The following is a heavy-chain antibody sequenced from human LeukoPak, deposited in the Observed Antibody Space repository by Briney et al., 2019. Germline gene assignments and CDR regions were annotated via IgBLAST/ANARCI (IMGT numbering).Heavy chain of an antibody. CDR3: AREGSVTDCNPKKCSRRTISYYYYMDV. V-gene: IGHV4-34*01. D-gene: IGHD2-21*02. CDR1: GGSFSGYY. Sequence: PSETLSLTCAVYGGSFSGYYWSWIRQPPGKGLEWIGEINHSGSTNYNPSLKSRVTISVDTSKNQFSLKLSSVTAADTAVYYCAREGSVTDCNPKKCSRRTISYYYYMDVWGKGTTVTVSS. CDR2: INHSGST. J-gene: IGHJ6*03.